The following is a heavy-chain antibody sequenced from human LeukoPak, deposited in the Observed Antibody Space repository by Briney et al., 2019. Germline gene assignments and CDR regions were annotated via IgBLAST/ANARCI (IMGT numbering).Heavy chain of an antibody. CDR3: ARDGATNGAYHYMDV. J-gene: IGHJ6*03. D-gene: IGHD1-26*01. Sequence: GASVKASCKASGYSFTGYYMHWVRQAPGQGLEWMGRINPNSGGTNYAQEFQGRVTMTRDTSISTAYMELSRLRSDDTAVYYCARDGATNGAYHYMDVWGKGTTVTVSS. CDR1: GYSFTGYY. CDR2: INPNSGGT. V-gene: IGHV1-2*06.